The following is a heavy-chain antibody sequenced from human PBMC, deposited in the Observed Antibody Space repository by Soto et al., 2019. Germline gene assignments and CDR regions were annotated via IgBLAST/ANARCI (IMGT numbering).Heavy chain of an antibody. J-gene: IGHJ6*02. D-gene: IGHD3-10*01. CDR2: IYHSGST. CDR3: ARDRVMVRGVKGDYYYYGMDV. CDR1: GGSISSSNW. V-gene: IGHV4-4*02. Sequence: SETLSLTWAVSGGSISSSNWWSWVRQPPGKGLERIGEIYHSGSTNYNPSLKSRVTISVDKSKNQFSLKLSSVTAAGTAVYYCARDRVMVRGVKGDYYYYGMDVWGQGTTVT.